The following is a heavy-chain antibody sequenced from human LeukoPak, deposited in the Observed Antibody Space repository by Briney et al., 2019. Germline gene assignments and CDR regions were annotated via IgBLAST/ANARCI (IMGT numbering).Heavy chain of an antibody. D-gene: IGHD3-16*01. CDR2: INPNNGGT. Sequence: ASVKVSCKASGYTFTGYYMHWVRQAPGQGLEWMGWINPNNGGTNYAQKFQGRVTMTRDTSISTAYMELNRPRSDDTAVYYCARTSHESVLYWSDPWGQGTLVNVSS. J-gene: IGHJ5*02. CDR3: ARTSHESVLYWSDP. CDR1: GYTFTGYY. V-gene: IGHV1-2*02.